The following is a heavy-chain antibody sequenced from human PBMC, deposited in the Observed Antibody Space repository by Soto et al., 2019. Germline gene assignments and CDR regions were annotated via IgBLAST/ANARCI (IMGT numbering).Heavy chain of an antibody. CDR2: ISYDGTNK. CDR3: AKAVPPFVVVTASDY. D-gene: IGHD2-21*02. CDR1: GFSFRNFG. Sequence: GRSLRLSCAASGFSFRNFGMHWVRQAPGKGLEWVAVISYDGTNKYYADSVKGRFTISRDNSKNTLYLQINSLRAEETAVYYCAKAVPPFVVVTASDYWGQGTLVTCSS. J-gene: IGHJ4*02. V-gene: IGHV3-30*18.